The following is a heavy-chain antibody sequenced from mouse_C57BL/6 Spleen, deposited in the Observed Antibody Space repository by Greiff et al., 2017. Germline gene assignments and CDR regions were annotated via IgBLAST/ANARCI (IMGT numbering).Heavy chain of an antibody. CDR3: ASDYYGSSNYAMDY. V-gene: IGHV1-82*01. J-gene: IGHJ4*01. CDR2: IYPGDGET. Sequence: QVQLQQSGPELVKPGASVKISCKASGYAFSSSWMNWVKQRPGRGLEWIGRIYPGDGETNYNGKFKGKVTLAADKSYSTAYMQLRSLTSEDSAVYFCASDYYGSSNYAMDYWGEGTSVTVSS. CDR1: GYAFSSSW. D-gene: IGHD1-1*01.